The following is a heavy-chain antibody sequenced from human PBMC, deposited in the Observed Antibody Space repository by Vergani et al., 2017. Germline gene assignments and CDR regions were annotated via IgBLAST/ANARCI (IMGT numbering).Heavy chain of an antibody. CDR1: GFTFSSFA. J-gene: IGHJ1*01. CDR3: VGYRSGYYGDFQH. Sequence: EVQLLESGGGLVQPGGSLRLPCAASGFTFSSFAMSWVRQAPGKGLGWVSAISGSGGSTYYADSVKGRFTISRDNSKNTLYLQMNSLRAEDTAVYYCVGYRSGYYGDFQHWGQGTLVTVSS. D-gene: IGHD3-3*01. CDR2: ISGSGGST. V-gene: IGHV3-23*01.